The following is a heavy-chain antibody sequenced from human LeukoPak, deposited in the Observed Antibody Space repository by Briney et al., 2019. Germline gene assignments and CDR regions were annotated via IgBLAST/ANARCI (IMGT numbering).Heavy chain of an antibody. CDR3: VRDRGGFDP. CDR1: GXSISSYY. J-gene: IGHJ5*02. Sequence: SETLSLTCVVSGXSISSYYWTWIRQPAGKGLEWIGRIYTSGSTTYNPSLKSRVTMSVDTSKNQFSLNLTSVTAADTAVYYCVRDRGGFDPWGQGTLVTVSS. V-gene: IGHV4-4*07. D-gene: IGHD1-26*01. CDR2: IYTSGST.